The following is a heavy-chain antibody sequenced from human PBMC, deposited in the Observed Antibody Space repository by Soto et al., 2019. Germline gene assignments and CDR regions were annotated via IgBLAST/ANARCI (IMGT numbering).Heavy chain of an antibody. V-gene: IGHV1-3*01. D-gene: IGHD6-13*01. CDR2: SNAANGDT. Sequence: WVQGSWRASGHTFAGDGIHWVRHAPEQRLEWRGWSNAANGDTKYSPQFQSSVNITRDTSASTAYMELSSLRSEDTSVYYCVGRHVSATGIDWFDPWGQGTLVTVSS. CDR3: VGRHVSATGIDWFDP. CDR1: GHTFAGDG. J-gene: IGHJ5*02.